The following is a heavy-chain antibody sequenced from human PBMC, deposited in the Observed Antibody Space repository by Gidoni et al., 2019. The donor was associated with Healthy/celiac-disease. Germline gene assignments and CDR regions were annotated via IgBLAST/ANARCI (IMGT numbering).Heavy chain of an antibody. Sequence: QVQLVQSGAEVKKPGASVKVSCKASGYTFTSYGISWVRQDPGQGIEWMGWISAYNGNTNYAQKLQGRVTMTTDTSTSTAYMELRSLRSDDTAVYYCARDQGILWFGELLSEVGMDVWGQGTTVTVS. CDR1: GYTFTSYG. CDR3: ARDQGILWFGELLSEVGMDV. CDR2: ISAYNGNT. V-gene: IGHV1-18*01. J-gene: IGHJ6*02. D-gene: IGHD3-10*01.